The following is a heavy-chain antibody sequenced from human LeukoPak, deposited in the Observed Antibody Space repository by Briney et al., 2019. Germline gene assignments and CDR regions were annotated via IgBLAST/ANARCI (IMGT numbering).Heavy chain of an antibody. J-gene: IGHJ6*03. CDR1: GFTFDDYA. Sequence: GGSLRLSCAASGFTFDDYAIHSVRHAPGKGLELVSGISWNSGSIGYADSVKGRFTISRDNAKNSLYLQMNSLRAEDTALYYCAKDLHSADYYMDVWAKGPRSPSP. CDR3: AKDLHSADYYMDV. V-gene: IGHV3-9*01. D-gene: IGHD5-18*01. CDR2: ISWNSGSI.